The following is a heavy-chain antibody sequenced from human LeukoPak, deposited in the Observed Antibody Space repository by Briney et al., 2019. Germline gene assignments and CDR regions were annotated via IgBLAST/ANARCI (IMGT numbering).Heavy chain of an antibody. Sequence: GESLKISCQGSGYSFTSYWIGWVRQLPGKGLEWMGIIYPGDSDTRYSPSFQGQVTISADKSISTAYLQWSSLKASDTAMYYCARRGYCSSTSCPDAFDIWGQGTMVTVSS. J-gene: IGHJ3*02. D-gene: IGHD2-2*01. CDR1: GYSFTSYW. CDR3: ARRGYCSSTSCPDAFDI. CDR2: IYPGDSDT. V-gene: IGHV5-51*01.